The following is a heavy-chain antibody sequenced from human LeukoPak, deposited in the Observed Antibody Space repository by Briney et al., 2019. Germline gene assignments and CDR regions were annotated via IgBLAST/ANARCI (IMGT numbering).Heavy chain of an antibody. J-gene: IGHJ4*02. CDR1: GDSISNYY. CDR3: ARGGGFGSPPAY. Sequence: KTSETLSLTCTVSGDSISNYYWSWIRQPPGKGLEWIGYIYHSGSVNYNPSLKSRVTISVDTTNNQFSLKLNSVTAADTAVYYCARGGGFGSPPAYWGQGTLVTVSS. V-gene: IGHV4-59*01. CDR2: IYHSGSV. D-gene: IGHD3-10*01.